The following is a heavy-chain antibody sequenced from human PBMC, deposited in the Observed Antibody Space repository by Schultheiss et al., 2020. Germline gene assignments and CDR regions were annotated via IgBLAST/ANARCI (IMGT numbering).Heavy chain of an antibody. J-gene: IGHJ4*02. V-gene: IGHV3-23*01. Sequence: GESLKISCAASGFTFSSYAMSWVRQAPGKGLEWVSAISGSGGSTYYADPVKGRFTISRDNSKNTLYLQMNSLRAEDTAVYYCAKAPTAQPFDYWGQGTLVTVSS. CDR1: GFTFSSYA. CDR3: AKAPTAQPFDY. CDR2: ISGSGGST. D-gene: IGHD4-17*01.